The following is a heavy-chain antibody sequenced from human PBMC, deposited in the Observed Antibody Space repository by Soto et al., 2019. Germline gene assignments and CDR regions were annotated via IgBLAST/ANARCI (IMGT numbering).Heavy chain of an antibody. D-gene: IGHD3-9*01. J-gene: IGHJ6*02. V-gene: IGHV4-38-2*02. CDR3: ARDQRVLTLRYYYYYYGMDV. CDR2: IYHSGST. CDR1: GYSISSGYY. Sequence: SETLSLTCAVSGYSISSGYYWGWIRQPPGKGLEWIGSIYHSGSTYYNPSLKSRVTISVDTSKNQFSLKLSSVTAADTAVYYCARDQRVLTLRYYYYYYGMDVWGQGTTVTVS.